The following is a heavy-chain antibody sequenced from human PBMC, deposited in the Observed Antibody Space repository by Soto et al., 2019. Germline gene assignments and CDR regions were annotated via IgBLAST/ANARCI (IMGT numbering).Heavy chain of an antibody. CDR2: ISYDGSNK. D-gene: IGHD5-18*01. CDR3: ARDNHSYGPTDNWFDP. CDR1: GFTFSSYA. J-gene: IGHJ5*02. V-gene: IGHV3-30-3*01. Sequence: GGSLRLSCAASGFTFSSYAMHWVRQAPGKGLEWVAVISYDGSNKYYADSVKGRFTISRDNSKNTLYLQMNSLRAEDTAVYYCARDNHSYGPTDNWFDPWGQGTLVTVSS.